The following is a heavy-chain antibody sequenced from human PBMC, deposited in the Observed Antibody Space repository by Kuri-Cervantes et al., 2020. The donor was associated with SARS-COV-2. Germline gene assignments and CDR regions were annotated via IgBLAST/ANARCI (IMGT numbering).Heavy chain of an antibody. CDR3: ARSGDFWSGYYYMDV. Sequence: SETLSLTCTVSGYSISSGHHWGWIRQPPGKGLEWIGSIYYSGSTFYSPSLMSRVTISVDTSKNQFSLKLSSVTAADTAVYYCARSGDFWSGYYYMDVWGKGTTVTVSS. V-gene: IGHV4-38-2*02. CDR1: GYSISSGHH. J-gene: IGHJ6*03. CDR2: IYYSGST. D-gene: IGHD3-3*01.